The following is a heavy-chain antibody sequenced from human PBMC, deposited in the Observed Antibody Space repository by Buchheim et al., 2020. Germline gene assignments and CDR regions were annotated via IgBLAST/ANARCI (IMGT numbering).Heavy chain of an antibody. CDR3: AKSLGLGYYGSGSYYFDS. D-gene: IGHD3-10*01. J-gene: IGHJ4*02. Sequence: EVQLLESGGGLVQPGGSLRLSCAASGFTFSSYAMSWVRQAPGKGLEWVSGISGSGGSTYYADSVKGRFTISRDTSKNTLFLQMNSLRAEDTAVYYCAKSLGLGYYGSGSYYFDSWGQGTL. CDR2: ISGSGGST. V-gene: IGHV3-23*01. CDR1: GFTFSSYA.